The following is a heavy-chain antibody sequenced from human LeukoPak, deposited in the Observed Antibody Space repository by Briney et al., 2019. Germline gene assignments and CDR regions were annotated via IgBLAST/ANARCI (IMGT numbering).Heavy chain of an antibody. V-gene: IGHV4-4*07. CDR3: ARDRYYYDSGSYYYRFNP. D-gene: IGHD3-22*01. CDR2: IYTSGST. Sequence: SETLSLTCTVSGGSINTYYWSWIRQPAGKGLEWIGRIYTSGSTNYNPSLKSRVTLSVDTSKNQLSLKLSSVTAADTAVYYCARDRYYYDSGSYYYRFNPWGQGTLVTVSS. J-gene: IGHJ5*02. CDR1: GGSINTYY.